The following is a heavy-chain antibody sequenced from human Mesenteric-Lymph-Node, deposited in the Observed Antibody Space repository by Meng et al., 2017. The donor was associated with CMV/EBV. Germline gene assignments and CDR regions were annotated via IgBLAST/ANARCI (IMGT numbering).Heavy chain of an antibody. V-gene: IGHV3-30*04. J-gene: IGHJ6*02. D-gene: IGHD6-13*01. CDR1: GFTFSLYA. CDR3: ARVNGRTAAGNGIDV. Sequence: GESLKISCAASGFTFSLYAFHWVRQAPGKGLEWVAIISFDGSSKYYADSVTGRFTISRDNSRKTVYLQMNSLRTEDTAEYFCARVNGRTAAGNGIDVWGQGTTVTVSS. CDR2: ISFDGSSK.